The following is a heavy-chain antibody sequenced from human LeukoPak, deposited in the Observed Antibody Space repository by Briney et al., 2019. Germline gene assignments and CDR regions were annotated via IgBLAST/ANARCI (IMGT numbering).Heavy chain of an antibody. V-gene: IGHV3-23*01. J-gene: IGHJ4*02. CDR2: ISGSGGST. Sequence: GGSMRLSCAASGFTFSSYAMTWVRQAPGKGLEWVSSISGSGGSTYYADSVKGRFTISRDNSKNTLYLQMNSLRAEDTAVYYCATPGDSSSWYYFDYWGQGTLVTVSS. D-gene: IGHD6-13*01. CDR3: ATPGDSSSWYYFDY. CDR1: GFTFSSYA.